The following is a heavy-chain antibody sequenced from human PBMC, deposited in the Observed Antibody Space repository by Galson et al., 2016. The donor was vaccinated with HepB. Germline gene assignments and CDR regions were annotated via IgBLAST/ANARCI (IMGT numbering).Heavy chain of an antibody. CDR3: ARAPTHFDDGGYYAGPFDY. D-gene: IGHD3-22*01. Sequence: SETLSLTCIVSGGSTESYFWSWIRQPPGKGLEWISYIYYIGRTKFNPSLESRVTISLDTSKNQLSLKLSAVTAADTAVYYCARAPTHFDDGGYYAGPFDYWGPGALVTVSS. V-gene: IGHV4-59*01. CDR1: GGSTESYF. CDR2: IYYIGRT. J-gene: IGHJ4*02.